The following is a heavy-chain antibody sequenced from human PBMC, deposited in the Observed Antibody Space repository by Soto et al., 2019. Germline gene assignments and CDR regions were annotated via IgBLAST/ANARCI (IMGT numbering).Heavy chain of an antibody. Sequence: GASVKVSCKAFGGTFSSYAITWVRQAPGQGLEWMGGIIPIFGTANYAQKFQGRVTINADESTSTAYMELSSLRSEDTAVYYCAEGSSSSRRPDPWGQGTLVTVSS. D-gene: IGHD6-6*01. CDR3: AEGSSSSRRPDP. J-gene: IGHJ5*02. CDR1: GGTFSSYA. CDR2: IIPIFGTA. V-gene: IGHV1-69*13.